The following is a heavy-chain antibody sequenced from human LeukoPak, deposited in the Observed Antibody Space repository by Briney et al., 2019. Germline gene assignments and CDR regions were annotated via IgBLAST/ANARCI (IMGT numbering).Heavy chain of an antibody. J-gene: IGHJ4*02. CDR1: GFTFDTYA. D-gene: IGHD3-10*01. CDR2: IIGTGGT. V-gene: IGHV3-23*01. Sequence: GGSLRLSCAASGFTFDTYAMTWVRQAPGKGLEWVSSIIGTGGTLYADSVKGRFTISRDNSKNTLYLQVNSLRGEDTALYYCAKEVVPEWSDMWYGELFDSWGQGTLVTVSS. CDR3: AKEVVPEWSDMWYGELFDS.